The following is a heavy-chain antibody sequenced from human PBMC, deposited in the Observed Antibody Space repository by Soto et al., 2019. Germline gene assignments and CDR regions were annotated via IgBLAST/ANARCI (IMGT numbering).Heavy chain of an antibody. D-gene: IGHD3-16*01. J-gene: IGHJ4*02. Sequence: EVQLVESGGGLVQPGGSLRLSCAASGFTVSSNYMSWVRQAPGKGLEWVSVIYSGGSTYYADSVKGRFTISRDNSKNTLHLQMNSLRAEDTAVDYCARDGYDYVWGTPDYFDYWGQGTLVTVSS. CDR1: GFTVSSNY. CDR3: ARDGYDYVWGTPDYFDY. CDR2: IYSGGST. V-gene: IGHV3-66*01.